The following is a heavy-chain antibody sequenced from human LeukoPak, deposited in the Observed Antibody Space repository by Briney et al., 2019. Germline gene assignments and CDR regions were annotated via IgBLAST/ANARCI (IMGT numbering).Heavy chain of an antibody. J-gene: IGHJ6*03. V-gene: IGHV4-59*12. CDR2: IYYGGST. D-gene: IGHD5-18*01. CDR1: GGSISSYY. Sequence: PSETLSLTCTVSGGSISSYYWSWIRQPPGKGLEWIGYIYYGGSTNYNPSLKSRVTISVDTSKNQFSLKLSSVTAADTAVYYCARDPEVDTGYYYMDVWGKGTTVTVSS. CDR3: ARDPEVDTGYYYMDV.